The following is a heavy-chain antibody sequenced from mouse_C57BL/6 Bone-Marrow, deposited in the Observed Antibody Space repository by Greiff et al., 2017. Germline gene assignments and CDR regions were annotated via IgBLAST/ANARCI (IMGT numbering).Heavy chain of an antibody. CDR3: ARRGPYYSNYDAMDY. Sequence: EVQLQQSGPELVKPGASVKISCKASGYTFTDYYMNWVKQSHGQSLEWIGDINPNNGGTSYNQKFKGKATLTVDKSSSTAYMELRSLTSEDSAVXYWARRGPYYSNYDAMDYWRQGTSVTVSS. V-gene: IGHV1-26*01. J-gene: IGHJ4*01. CDR1: GYTFTDYY. D-gene: IGHD2-5*01. CDR2: INPNNGGT.